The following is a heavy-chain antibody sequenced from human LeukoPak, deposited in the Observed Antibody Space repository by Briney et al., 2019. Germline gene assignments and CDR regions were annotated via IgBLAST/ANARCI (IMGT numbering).Heavy chain of an antibody. CDR1: GFTFGDYG. J-gene: IGHJ4*02. V-gene: IGHV3-9*01. CDR2: ISWSSGTI. Sequence: GGSLRLSCAASGFTFGDYGMHWVRQRPGKGLEWVSGISWSSGTIVYADSERGRFTISRDNAKNALYLQMNNLRPDDTALYYCAKDFTFLERHQFDYWGQGTLVTVSS. D-gene: IGHD3-3*01. CDR3: AKDFTFLERHQFDY.